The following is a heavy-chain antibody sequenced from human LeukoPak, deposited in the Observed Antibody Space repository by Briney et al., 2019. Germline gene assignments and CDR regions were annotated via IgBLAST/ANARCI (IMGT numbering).Heavy chain of an antibody. CDR2: IYYSGST. Sequence: PSETLSLTCTVSGGSISGYYWSWIRQPPGKGLECLGYIYYSGSTNYNPSLKGRVTISIDTSKNHFSLKLSSATAADTAVYYCARRGYSSGFYYFDYWGQGTRVTVSS. CDR3: ARRGYSSGFYYFDY. CDR1: GGSISGYY. D-gene: IGHD6-19*01. J-gene: IGHJ4*02. V-gene: IGHV4-59*08.